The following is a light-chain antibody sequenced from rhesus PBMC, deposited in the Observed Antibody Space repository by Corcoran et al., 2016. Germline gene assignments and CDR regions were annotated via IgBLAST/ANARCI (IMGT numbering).Light chain of an antibody. CDR1: SRDIGGYNR. Sequence: QAAPTQSHPVYGTPGQAVNISCTGTSRDIGGYNRVSWYQQHPGKALKLMIYEVSKRPSGVSDRFSGSKSGNTASRTLSGLQAEDESDYYCSSYASSSTYIFGAGTRLTVL. CDR3: SSYASSSTYI. CDR2: EVS. J-gene: IGLJ1*01. V-gene: IGLV2-13*03.